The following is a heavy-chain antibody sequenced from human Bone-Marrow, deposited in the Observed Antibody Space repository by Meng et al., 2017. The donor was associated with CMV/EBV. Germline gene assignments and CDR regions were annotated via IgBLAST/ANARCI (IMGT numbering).Heavy chain of an antibody. V-gene: IGHV4-59*01. CDR1: GGSISSYY. J-gene: IGHJ4*02. Sequence: ESLKISCTVSGGSISSYYWSWIRQPPGKGLEWIGYIYYSGSTNYNPSLKSRVTISVDTSKNQFSLKLSSVTAADTAVYYCARARRGDYSGFDYWGQGTLVTVSS. D-gene: IGHD4-17*01. CDR3: ARARRGDYSGFDY. CDR2: IYYSGST.